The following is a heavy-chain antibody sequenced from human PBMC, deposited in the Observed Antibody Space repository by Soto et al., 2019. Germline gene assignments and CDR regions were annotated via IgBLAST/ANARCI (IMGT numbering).Heavy chain of an antibody. Sequence: SETLSLTCTVSGGSISSYYWSWIRQPPGKGLEWIGYIYYSGSTNYNPSLKSRVTISVDTSKNQFSLKLSSVTAADTAVYYCARAVYCSGGSCYHHWSPYYYYMDVWGKGTTVSVSS. D-gene: IGHD2-15*01. V-gene: IGHV4-59*01. CDR3: ARAVYCSGGSCYHHWSPYYYYMDV. J-gene: IGHJ6*03. CDR1: GGSISSYY. CDR2: IYYSGST.